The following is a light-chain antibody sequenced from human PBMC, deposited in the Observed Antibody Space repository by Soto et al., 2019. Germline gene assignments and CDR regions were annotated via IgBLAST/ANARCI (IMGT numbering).Light chain of an antibody. CDR2: GAS. Sequence: EIVLTQSPATLSLSPGERATLSCRASQSVSSYLAWYQQKPGQAPRLLIYGASSRATGIPDRFSGSGSGTDFTLTISRLEPEDFAVFYCQHYDSLPITFGQGTRLE. CDR3: QHYDSLPIT. CDR1: QSVSSY. V-gene: IGKV3-20*01. J-gene: IGKJ5*01.